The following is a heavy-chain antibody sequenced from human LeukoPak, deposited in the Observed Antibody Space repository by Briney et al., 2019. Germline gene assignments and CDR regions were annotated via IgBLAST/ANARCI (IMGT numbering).Heavy chain of an antibody. J-gene: IGHJ3*02. CDR1: GYTFSSHD. D-gene: IGHD3-3*01. V-gene: IGHV1-8*01. CDR2: MNPNSGNT. CDR3: TRGSLPGVANHDAFDI. Sequence: ASVKVSCKASGYTFSSHDIHWVRQAPGQGLEWMGWMNPNSGNTGYAQNFQGRVTMTRNTSISTAYLELSSLRSDDTALYYCTRGSLPGVANHDAFDIWGQGTMVTVSS.